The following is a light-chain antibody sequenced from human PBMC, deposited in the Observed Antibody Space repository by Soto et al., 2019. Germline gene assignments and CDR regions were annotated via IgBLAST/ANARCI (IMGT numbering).Light chain of an antibody. V-gene: IGLV2-23*01. CDR3: CSYAGSSTWV. Sequence: QSALTQPASVSGSPGQSITISCTGTSSDVGSYNFVSWYQQHPGKAPKVMIYEGSKRPSGVSNRFSGSKSGNTASLTISGLQVEDEADYYCCSYAGSSTWVFGTGTKVTVL. CDR1: SSDVGSYNF. J-gene: IGLJ1*01. CDR2: EGS.